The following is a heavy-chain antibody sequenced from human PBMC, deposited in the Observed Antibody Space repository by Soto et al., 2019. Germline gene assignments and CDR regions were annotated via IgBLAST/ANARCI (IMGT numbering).Heavy chain of an antibody. CDR2: ISAYNGNT. J-gene: IGHJ5*02. CDR1: GYTFTSYG. V-gene: IGHV1-18*01. CDR3: ARVLPSDASSGGSQQEFDP. Sequence: ASVKVSCKASGYTFTSYGISWVRQAPGQGLEWMGWISAYNGNTNYAQKLQGRVTMTTDTSTSTAYMELRSLRSDDTAVYYCARVLPSDASSGGSQQEFDPWGQGTLVTVSS. D-gene: IGHD2-15*01.